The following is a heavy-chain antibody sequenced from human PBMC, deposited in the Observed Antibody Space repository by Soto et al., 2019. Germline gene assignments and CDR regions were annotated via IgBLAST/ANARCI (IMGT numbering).Heavy chain of an antibody. D-gene: IGHD2-15*01. CDR2: IYYSGST. Sequence: QVQLQESGPGLVKPSETLSLTCTVSGGSISSYYWSWIRQPPGKGLEWMGYIYYSGSTNYNPSLKSRVTISVDTSKNQCSLKLSSVTAADTAVYYCARGSYCSGGSCHSDYWGQGTLVTVSS. CDR1: GGSISSYY. V-gene: IGHV4-59*01. J-gene: IGHJ4*02. CDR3: ARGSYCSGGSCHSDY.